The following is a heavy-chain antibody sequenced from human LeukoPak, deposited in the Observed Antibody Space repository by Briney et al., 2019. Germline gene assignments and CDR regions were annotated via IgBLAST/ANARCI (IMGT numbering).Heavy chain of an antibody. CDR3: ARDGDGYNYGPDSPAPIDY. J-gene: IGHJ4*02. D-gene: IGHD5-24*01. CDR1: GFTFRTFA. V-gene: IGHV3-30*04. Sequence: GRSLRLSCVDSGFTFRTFAMHWVRQAPGKGLEWVAVISSDGSNKYYADSVKGRFTISRDNSKNTLYLQMNSLRAEDTAVYYCARDGDGYNYGPDSPAPIDYWGQGTLVTISS. CDR2: ISSDGSNK.